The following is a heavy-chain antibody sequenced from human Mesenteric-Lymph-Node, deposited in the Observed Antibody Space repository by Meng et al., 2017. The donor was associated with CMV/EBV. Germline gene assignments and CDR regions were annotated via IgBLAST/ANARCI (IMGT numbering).Heavy chain of an antibody. Sequence: GESLKISCAASGFTFSAYAMSWVRQAPGKGLEWVSTISGSGSSTYYADSVKGRFTISRDNSKNTLYLQMNSLRAEDTAVYYCARGSSGSYSSGDYWGQGTLVTVSS. CDR3: ARGSSGSYSSGDY. CDR1: GFTFSAYA. V-gene: IGHV3-23*01. J-gene: IGHJ4*02. CDR2: ISGSGSST. D-gene: IGHD1-26*01.